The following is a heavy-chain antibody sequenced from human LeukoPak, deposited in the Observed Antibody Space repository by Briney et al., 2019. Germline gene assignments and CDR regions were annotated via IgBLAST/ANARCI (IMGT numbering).Heavy chain of an antibody. V-gene: IGHV1-18*01. CDR1: GYTFTSYG. Sequence: GASVKVSCKASGYTFTSYGISWVRQAPGQGLEWMGWISAYNGNTNYAQKLQGRVTMTTDTSTSTAYMELRSLRSDDTAVYYCARERGLWIDYYYYYMDVWGKGTTVTVSS. CDR3: ARERGLWIDYYYYYMDV. D-gene: IGHD5-12*01. CDR2: ISAYNGNT. J-gene: IGHJ6*03.